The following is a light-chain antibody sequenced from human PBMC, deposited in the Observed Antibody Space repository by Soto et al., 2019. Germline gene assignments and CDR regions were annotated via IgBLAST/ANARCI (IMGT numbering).Light chain of an antibody. J-gene: IGKJ2*01. CDR1: QGISSY. V-gene: IGKV1-27*01. Sequence: DIQMTQSPSSLSASVGDRVTITCRASQGISSYLAWYQQKPGKVPKLLIYAASTLQSGVPSRFSGSGSGTDFTLTISSLQPEDVATYYCQQYYSAPLTFGQGTKVEIK. CDR3: QQYYSAPLT. CDR2: AAS.